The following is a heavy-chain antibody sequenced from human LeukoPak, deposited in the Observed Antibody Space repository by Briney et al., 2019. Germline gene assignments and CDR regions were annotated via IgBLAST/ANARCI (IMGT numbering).Heavy chain of an antibody. CDR3: ARDLGYCSGGSCYAGYGMDV. Sequence: SETLSLTCTVSGGSISSYYWSWIRQAPGKGLEWIGYIYYSGSTNYNPSLKSRVTISVDTSKNQFSLKLSSVTAADTAVYYCARDLGYCSGGSCYAGYGMDVWGQGTTVTVSS. D-gene: IGHD2-15*01. CDR2: IYYSGST. V-gene: IGHV4-59*01. CDR1: GGSISSYY. J-gene: IGHJ6*02.